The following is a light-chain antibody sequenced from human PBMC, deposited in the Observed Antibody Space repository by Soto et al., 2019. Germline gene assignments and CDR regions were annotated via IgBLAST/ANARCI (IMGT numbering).Light chain of an antibody. Sequence: EIVMTQSPATLSVSPVGRATLSFMASQSVSSNLAWYQQKPGQAPRLLIYGASTRATGIPARFSGSGSGTDFTLTISSLQSEDVAVYYCQQYYSNPELTFGGGTKVDIK. CDR1: QSVSSN. V-gene: IGKV3-15*01. CDR3: QQYYSNPELT. J-gene: IGKJ4*01. CDR2: GAS.